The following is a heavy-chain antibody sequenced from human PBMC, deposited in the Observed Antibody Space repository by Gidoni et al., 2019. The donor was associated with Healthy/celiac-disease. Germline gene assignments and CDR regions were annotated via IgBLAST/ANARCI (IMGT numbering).Heavy chain of an antibody. V-gene: IGHV1-18*01. CDR3: ARPRLFPGGKGGYGMDV. Sequence: QVQLMQSGAEVKKPGASVKVSCKASGYTFTSYGINWVRQAPGQGLEWMGWISAYNGNTNYAQKLQGRVTMTTDTSTSTAYMELRSLRSDDTAVYYCARPRLFPGGKGGYGMDVWGQGTTVTVSS. CDR1: GYTFTSYG. J-gene: IGHJ6*02. CDR2: ISAYNGNT. D-gene: IGHD3-16*01.